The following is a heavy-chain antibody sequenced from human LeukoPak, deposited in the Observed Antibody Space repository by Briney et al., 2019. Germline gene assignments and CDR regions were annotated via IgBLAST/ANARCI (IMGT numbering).Heavy chain of an antibody. D-gene: IGHD6-13*01. CDR2: IYSGGST. CDR3: ARRLYSSCWSSFDY. V-gene: IGHV3-53*01. CDR1: GFTGSSNY. J-gene: IGHJ4*02. Sequence: GGSLRLSCAASGFTGSSNYMSWVRQAPGKGLEWGSVIYSGGSTYYADSVKGRFTISRDNSKNTLYLQMNSLRAEDTAVYYCARRLYSSCWSSFDYWGQGTLVTVSS.